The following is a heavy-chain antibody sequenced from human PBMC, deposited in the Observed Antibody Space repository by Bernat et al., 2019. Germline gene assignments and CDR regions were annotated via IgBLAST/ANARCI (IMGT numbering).Heavy chain of an antibody. Sequence: QVQLVQSGAEVKKPGASVKVSCKASGYTFTSYGISWVRQAPGQGLEWMGWISAYNGNTNYAQKLQGRVTMTTDTSTSTAYMELRSLRSDDTAVYYCAGDVSGPSVAATLCVRFDIWARGTLVPVS. J-gene: IGHJ2*01. CDR2: ISAYNGNT. V-gene: IGHV1-18*01. CDR1: GYTFTSYG. D-gene: IGHD1-26*01. CDR3: AGDVSGPSVAATLCVRFDI.